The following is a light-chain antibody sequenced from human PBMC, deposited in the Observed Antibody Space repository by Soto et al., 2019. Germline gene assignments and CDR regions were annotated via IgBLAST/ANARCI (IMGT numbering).Light chain of an antibody. J-gene: IGKJ1*01. Sequence: EIGMTQSAVTLSVSPGERATLSCRAGQSVSSNLAWYQHKPGQAPRLLIYGASTRATGIPARFTGSGSGTEFTLTISSLQFDDSAVYYCRQYNNWWTFAQGTKVDI. CDR3: RQYNNWWT. CDR1: QSVSSN. CDR2: GAS. V-gene: IGKV3-15*01.